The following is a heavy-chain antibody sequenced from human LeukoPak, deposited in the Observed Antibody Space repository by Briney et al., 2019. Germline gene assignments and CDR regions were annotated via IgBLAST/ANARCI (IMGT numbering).Heavy chain of an antibody. Sequence: GGSLRLSCAASGFTFSSYSMNWVRQAPGKGLEWVSYISSSSSTIYYADSVKGRFTISRDNAKNSLYLQMNSLRAEETAVYYCARTVVTAATYYYYYYMDVWGKGTTVTVSS. CDR1: GFTFSSYS. CDR2: ISSSSSTI. CDR3: ARTVVTAATYYYYYYMDV. J-gene: IGHJ6*03. V-gene: IGHV3-48*04. D-gene: IGHD2-2*01.